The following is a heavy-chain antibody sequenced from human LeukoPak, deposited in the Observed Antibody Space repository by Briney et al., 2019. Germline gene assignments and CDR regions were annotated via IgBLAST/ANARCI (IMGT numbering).Heavy chain of an antibody. V-gene: IGHV3-23*01. J-gene: IGHJ4*02. CDR2: LSGSGGST. D-gene: IGHD6-19*01. Sequence: GGSLRLSCAASGFTFSSYAMSWVRQAPGKGLEWVSALSGSGGSTYYADSVKGRFTISRDNAKNSLYLQMNSLRAEDTALYYCAKDTQSSGWYYFDYWGQGTLVTVSS. CDR1: GFTFSSYA. CDR3: AKDTQSSGWYYFDY.